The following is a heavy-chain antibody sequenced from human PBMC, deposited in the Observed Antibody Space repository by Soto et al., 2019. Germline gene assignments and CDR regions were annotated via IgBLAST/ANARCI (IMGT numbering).Heavy chain of an antibody. V-gene: IGHV3-33*01. CDR2: IWYDGSNK. J-gene: IGHJ3*02. D-gene: IGHD2-21*02. CDR1: GFTFSSYG. CDR3: ARGGGDRGDAFDI. Sequence: QVQLVESGGGVVQPGRSLRLSCAASGFTFSSYGMHWVRQAPGKGLEWVAVIWYDGSNKYYADSVKGRFTISRDNSKNTLYLQMNSLRAEDTAVYYCARGGGDRGDAFDIWGQGTMVTVSS.